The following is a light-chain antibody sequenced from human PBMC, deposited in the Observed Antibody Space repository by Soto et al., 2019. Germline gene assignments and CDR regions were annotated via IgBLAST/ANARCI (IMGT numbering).Light chain of an antibody. V-gene: IGKV1-39*01. CDR3: QQNYNSLIT. Sequence: DIQMTQSPSSLSASVGDRVTITCRASQSISRYLNWCQQQPGKAPKLLIYAASSLQRGVPSRFSGSGSGTDFTLTISSLQPEDFTTYYCQQNYNSLITFGQGTRLEIK. CDR2: AAS. J-gene: IGKJ5*01. CDR1: QSISRY.